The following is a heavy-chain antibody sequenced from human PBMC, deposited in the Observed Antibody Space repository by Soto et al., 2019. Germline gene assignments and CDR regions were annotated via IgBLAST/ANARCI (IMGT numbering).Heavy chain of an antibody. CDR2: LVCSGEDI. D-gene: IGHD2-8*01. CDR1: GFTFRYYA. V-gene: IGHV3-23*01. CDR3: AKEAMANNGVWEAFDL. Sequence: EVQLMESGGGLVQPGGSLRLSCAASGFTFRYYAMSWVRQAPGKGLEWVAGLVCSGEDINYAASVRGRFTVSRDNSNNILFLHMSSLRAEDTAVYNCAKEAMANNGVWEAFDLWGQGTKVTVSS. J-gene: IGHJ3*01.